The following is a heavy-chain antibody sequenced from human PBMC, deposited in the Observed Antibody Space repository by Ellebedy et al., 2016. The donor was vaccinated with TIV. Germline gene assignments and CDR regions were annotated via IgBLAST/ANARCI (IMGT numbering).Heavy chain of an antibody. CDR2: ISFSGDT. D-gene: IGHD6-19*01. J-gene: IGHJ5*02. Sequence: SETLSLTXSVSGGSVSTTTYYWVWVRQPPGKGLEWIGSISFSGDTSYNPSLESRVTLSVDTSKNQFSLMVTSMTAADTAVYYCVRLSSGWYGWFDPWGQGTLVTVSS. V-gene: IGHV4-39*01. CDR3: VRLSSGWYGWFDP. CDR1: GGSVSTTTYY.